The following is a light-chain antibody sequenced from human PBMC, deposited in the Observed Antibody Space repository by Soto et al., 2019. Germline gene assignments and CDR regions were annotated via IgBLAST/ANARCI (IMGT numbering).Light chain of an antibody. CDR3: QQSGSSFYT. Sequence: EIVLTQSPGTLSLSPGERATLSCRASQSVSSAYLAWYQQIPGQAPRLLLYGASSRATGIPDRFSGSGSGPDFTVTISGLEPEDCAVYYCQQSGSSFYTFGQGTKLEIK. J-gene: IGKJ2*01. CDR2: GAS. CDR1: QSVSSAY. V-gene: IGKV3-20*01.